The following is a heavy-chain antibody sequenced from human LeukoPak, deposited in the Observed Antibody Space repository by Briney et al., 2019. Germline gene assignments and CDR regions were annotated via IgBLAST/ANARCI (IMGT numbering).Heavy chain of an antibody. J-gene: IGHJ4*02. CDR1: GFTFSSYG. CDR3: ARDLFDYEYGEL. V-gene: IGHV3-33*01. CDR2: IWYDGSNK. D-gene: IGHD3-16*01. Sequence: PGGSLRLSCAASGFTFSSYGMHWVRQAPGKGLEWVAVIWYDGSNKYYADSVQGRFTISRDNSKNTLYLQMNSLRAEDTAVYYCARDLFDYEYGELWGQGTLVTVSS.